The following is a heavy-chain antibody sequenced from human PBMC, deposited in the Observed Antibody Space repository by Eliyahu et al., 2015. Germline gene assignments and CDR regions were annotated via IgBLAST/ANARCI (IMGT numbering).Heavy chain of an antibody. CDR2: IWYDGSNK. CDR3: ARDPTHDYGDYGPLLFDY. D-gene: IGHD4-17*01. CDR1: GFTFSSYG. Sequence: QVQLVESGGGVVQPGRSLRLSCAASGFTFSSYGMHWVRQAPGKGLEWVAVIWYDGSNKYYADSVKGRFTISRDNSKNTLYLQMNSLRAEDTAVYYCARDPTHDYGDYGPLLFDYWGQGTLVTVSS. J-gene: IGHJ4*02. V-gene: IGHV3-33*01.